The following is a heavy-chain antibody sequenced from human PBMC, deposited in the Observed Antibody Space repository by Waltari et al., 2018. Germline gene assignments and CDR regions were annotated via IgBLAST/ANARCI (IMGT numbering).Heavy chain of an antibody. CDR3: ARERVFYNWNDVDAFDI. CDR1: GFTFSSYA. V-gene: IGHV3-30-3*01. Sequence: QVQLVESGGGVVQPGRSLRLSCAASGFTFSSYAMHWVRQAPGKGLEWVAVISYDGSNKYYADSVKGRFTISRDNSKNTLYLQMNSLRAEDTAVYYCARERVFYNWNDVDAFDIWGQGTMVTVSS. J-gene: IGHJ3*02. CDR2: ISYDGSNK. D-gene: IGHD1-1*01.